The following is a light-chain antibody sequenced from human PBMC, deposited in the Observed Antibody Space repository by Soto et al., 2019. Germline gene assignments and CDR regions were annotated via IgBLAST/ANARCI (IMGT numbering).Light chain of an antibody. CDR1: SSDVGAYNS. J-gene: IGLJ1*01. CDR2: KGT. Sequence: QSVLAQPASVSGSPGQSITISCTGTSSDVGAYNSVSWYQQHPHRAPQVIIYKGTQRPSGVSNRFSGSTSGNAASLTISALQTDDEADYYCSSYTSISTLYVFGTGTKVTVL. CDR3: SSYTSISTLYV. V-gene: IGLV2-14*02.